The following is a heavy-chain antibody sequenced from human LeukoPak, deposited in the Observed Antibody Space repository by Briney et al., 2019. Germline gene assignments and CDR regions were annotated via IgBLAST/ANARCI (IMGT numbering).Heavy chain of an antibody. CDR1: GFTFDDYA. V-gene: IGHV3-9*01. D-gene: IGHD3-10*01. J-gene: IGHJ4*02. CDR2: ISWNSGSI. Sequence: GGSLRLSCAASGFTFDDYAMHWVRQAPGKGLEWVSGISWNSGSIGYADSVKGRFTISRDNAKNSLYLQMNSLRAEDTALYYCAKDRSYYGSGSYYNGDRYFDYWGQGTLVTVSS. CDR3: AKDRSYYGSGSYYNGDRYFDY.